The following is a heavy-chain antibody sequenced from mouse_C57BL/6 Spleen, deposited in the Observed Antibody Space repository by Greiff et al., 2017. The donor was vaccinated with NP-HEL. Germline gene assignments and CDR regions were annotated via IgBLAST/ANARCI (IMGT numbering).Heavy chain of an antibody. D-gene: IGHD2-2*01. CDR1: GYAFSSSW. CDR3: ARTGYYGYAYYFDY. Sequence: VQLQQSGPELVKPGASVKISCKASGYAFSSSWMNWVKQRPGKGLEWIGRIYPGDGDTNYNGKFKGKATLTADKSSSTAYMQLSSLTSEDSAVYYCARTGYYGYAYYFDYWGQGTTLTVSS. J-gene: IGHJ2*01. CDR2: IYPGDGDT. V-gene: IGHV1-82*01.